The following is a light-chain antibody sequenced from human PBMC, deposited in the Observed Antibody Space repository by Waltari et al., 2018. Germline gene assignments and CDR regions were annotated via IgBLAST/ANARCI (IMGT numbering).Light chain of an antibody. CDR3: LSRDSSGNHPV. Sequence: SSELTQDPAVSVALGQTVRITCLGDNVRSYYASWYQQKPGQAHRLVIYGRNKRSSVFPDRFSGSYSGNTASLTITGARADDEADYYCLSRDSSGNHPVFGGGTKLTVL. CDR1: NVRSYY. CDR2: GRN. J-gene: IGLJ3*02. V-gene: IGLV3-19*01.